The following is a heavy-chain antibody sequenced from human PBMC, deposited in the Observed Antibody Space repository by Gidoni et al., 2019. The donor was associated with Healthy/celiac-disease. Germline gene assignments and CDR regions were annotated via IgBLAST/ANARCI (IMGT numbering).Heavy chain of an antibody. CDR2: ISGSGGST. CDR3: AKDYCSGGSCYLGDFDY. D-gene: IGHD2-15*01. Sequence: EVQLLESGGGLVQPGGSLRLSCAASGFTFSSYAMSWVRQAPGKGLEWVSAISGSGGSTYYADSVKGRFTISRDNSKNTLYLQMNSLRAEDTAVYYCAKDYCSGGSCYLGDFDYWGQGTLVTVSS. V-gene: IGHV3-23*01. J-gene: IGHJ4*02. CDR1: GFTFSSYA.